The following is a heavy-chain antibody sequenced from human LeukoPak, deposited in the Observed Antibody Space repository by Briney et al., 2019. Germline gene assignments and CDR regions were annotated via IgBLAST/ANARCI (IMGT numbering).Heavy chain of an antibody. J-gene: IGHJ6*03. CDR1: GFTFSSYA. V-gene: IGHV3-30*01. Sequence: GGSLRLSCAASGFTFSSYAMHWVRQAPGKGLEWVAVISYDGSNKYYADSVKGRFTISRDNSKNTLYLQMNSLRAEDTAVYYCARDSLKVVPAAIPYYYYYYMDVWGKGTTVTVSS. CDR2: ISYDGSNK. D-gene: IGHD2-2*02. CDR3: ARDSLKVVPAAIPYYYYYYMDV.